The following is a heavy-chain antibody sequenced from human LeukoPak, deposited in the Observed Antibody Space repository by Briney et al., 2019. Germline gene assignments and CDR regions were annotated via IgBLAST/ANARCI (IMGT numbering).Heavy chain of an antibody. Sequence: TSETLSLTCAVSGYSISSGYYWGWIRQPPGKGLEWIGSIYHSGSTYYNPSLKSQVTISVDTSKNQFSLKLSSVTAADTAVYYCARLAPYDSSGYYYVAEYFQHWGQGTLVTVSS. J-gene: IGHJ1*01. D-gene: IGHD3-22*01. CDR3: ARLAPYDSSGYYYVAEYFQH. CDR2: IYHSGST. V-gene: IGHV4-38-2*01. CDR1: GYSISSGYY.